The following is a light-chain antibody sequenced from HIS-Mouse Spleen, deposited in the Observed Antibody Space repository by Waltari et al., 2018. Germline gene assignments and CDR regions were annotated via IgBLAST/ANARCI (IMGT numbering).Light chain of an antibody. CDR3: QSADSSGTHVV. Sequence: SYELTQPPSVSVSPGQTARITCSGDALPKQDAYWYQQKPGQAPVLVIYKDRERPSGIPERFSGSSSGTTVTLTISGVQAEDEADYYCQSADSSGTHVVFGGGTKLTVL. V-gene: IGLV3-25*03. J-gene: IGLJ2*01. CDR2: KDR. CDR1: ALPKQD.